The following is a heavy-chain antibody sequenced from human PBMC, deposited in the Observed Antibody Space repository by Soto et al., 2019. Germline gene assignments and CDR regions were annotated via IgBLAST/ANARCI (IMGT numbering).Heavy chain of an antibody. V-gene: IGHV3-73*01. D-gene: IGHD6-13*01. CDR3: TRRMYSKVEGMDV. J-gene: IGHJ6*02. CDR1: GFTFSGSA. CDR2: IRSKANSYAT. Sequence: GGSLRLSCAASGFTFSGSAMHWVRQASGKGLEWVGRIRSKANSYATAYAAWVKGRFTISRDDSKNTAYLQMNSLKTEDTAVYYCTRRMYSKVEGMDVWGQGTTVTVSS.